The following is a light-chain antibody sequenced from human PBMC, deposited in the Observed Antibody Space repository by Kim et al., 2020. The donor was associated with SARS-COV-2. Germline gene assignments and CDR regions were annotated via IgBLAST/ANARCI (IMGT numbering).Light chain of an antibody. Sequence: QLLLAQSPSASASLGASVKLTCTLSNGHSRNAIAWHQQQPGTGPRYLMRLHTDGTHTKGDGIPDRFSGSSSGAERYLTISSLQAEDEADYYCQTWVTGLHWVFGGGTQLTVL. CDR2: LHTDGTH. J-gene: IGLJ3*02. CDR1: NGHSRNA. V-gene: IGLV4-69*01. CDR3: QTWVTGLHWV.